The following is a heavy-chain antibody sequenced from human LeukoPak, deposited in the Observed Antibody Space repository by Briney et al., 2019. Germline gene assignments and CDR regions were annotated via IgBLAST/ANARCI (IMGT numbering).Heavy chain of an antibody. D-gene: IGHD3-22*01. CDR3: ASPLRRDSSGYYYVYGMDV. CDR1: GYTFTGYY. CDR2: IIPIFGTA. Sequence: SVKVSCKASGYTFTGYYMHWVRQAPGQGLEWMGGIIPIFGTANYAQKFQGRVTITADESTSTAYMELSSLRSEDTAVYYCASPLRRDSSGYYYVYGMDVWGQGTTVTVSS. J-gene: IGHJ6*02. V-gene: IGHV1-69*13.